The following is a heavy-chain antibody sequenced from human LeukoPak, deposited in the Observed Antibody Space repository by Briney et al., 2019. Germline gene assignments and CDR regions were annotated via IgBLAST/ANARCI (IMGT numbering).Heavy chain of an antibody. CDR1: GGSMSGYY. CDR2: IYSSESI. Sequence: SETLSLTCSVSGGSMSGYYWSWIRQPAGKGLEWIGRIYSSESINYSPSLKGRVTMSVDTSKNRFYLKLTSVTAADTALYYCARDRSAAYYRDYFDYWGQGVLVTVSS. V-gene: IGHV4-4*07. D-gene: IGHD3-22*01. J-gene: IGHJ4*02. CDR3: ARDRSAAYYRDYFDY.